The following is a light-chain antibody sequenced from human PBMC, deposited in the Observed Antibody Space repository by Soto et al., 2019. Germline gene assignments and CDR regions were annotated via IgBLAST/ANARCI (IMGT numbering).Light chain of an antibody. CDR3: DSYTTSSTWV. Sequence: QSALTQPASVSGSPGQSITISCTGTSSDVGGYNYVSWYQHHPGKAPKLMIYEVSHRPSGISNRFSGSKSGNTASLTISGLQAEDEADYYCDSYTTSSTWVFGGGTKVTVL. J-gene: IGLJ3*02. CDR1: SSDVGGYNY. V-gene: IGLV2-14*01. CDR2: EVS.